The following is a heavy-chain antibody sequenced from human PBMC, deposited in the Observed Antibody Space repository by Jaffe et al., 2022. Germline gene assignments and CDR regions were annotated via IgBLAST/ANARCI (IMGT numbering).Heavy chain of an antibody. CDR2: INHSGST. CDR3: ARGGITMVQGVIINYYFDY. V-gene: IGHV4-34*01. J-gene: IGHJ4*02. D-gene: IGHD3-10*01. Sequence: QVQLQQWGAGLLKPSETLSLTCAVYGGSFSGYYWSWIRQPPGKGLEWIGEINHSGSTNYNPSLKSRVTISVDTSKNQFSLKLSSVTAADTAVYYCARGGITMVQGVIINYYFDYWGQGTLVTVSS. CDR1: GGSFSGYY.